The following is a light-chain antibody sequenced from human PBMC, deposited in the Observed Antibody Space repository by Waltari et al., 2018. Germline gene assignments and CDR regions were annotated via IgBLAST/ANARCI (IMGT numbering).Light chain of an antibody. Sequence: EIVLTQSPGPLSLSPGEGATLSCRAGQHVRSYLAWYQQKPGQAPRLLIYDASTRATGIPDRFSGGGSGTDFSLTISSLEAEDFAVYYCQKYGSLPATFGQGTKVEI. V-gene: IGKV3-20*01. J-gene: IGKJ1*01. CDR1: QHVRSY. CDR3: QKYGSLPAT. CDR2: DAS.